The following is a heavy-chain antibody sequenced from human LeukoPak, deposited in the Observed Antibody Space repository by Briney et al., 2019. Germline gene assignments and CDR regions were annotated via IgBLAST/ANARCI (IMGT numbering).Heavy chain of an antibody. CDR3: AVTFFGVVIPNWYFDL. V-gene: IGHV4-30-4*08. Sequence: LRLSCAASGFTFSSYAMSWIRQPPGKGLEWIGYIYYSGNSYYNPSLKSRLTISIDTSKNQFSLNLSSVTAADTAVYYCAVTFFGVVIPNWYFDLWGRGTLVTVSS. CDR1: GFTFSSYA. D-gene: IGHD3-3*01. J-gene: IGHJ2*01. CDR2: IYYSGNS.